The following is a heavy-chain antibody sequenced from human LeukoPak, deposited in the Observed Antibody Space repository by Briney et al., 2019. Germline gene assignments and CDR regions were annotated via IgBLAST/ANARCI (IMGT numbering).Heavy chain of an antibody. CDR2: IYYSGST. Sequence: PSQTLSLTCTVSGGSISSGGYYWSWIRQHPGKGLEWIGYIYYSGSTYYNPSLKSRVTISVDTSKNQFSLKLSSVTAADTAVYYRAREGYCSGGSCRTIDYWGQGTLVTVSS. D-gene: IGHD2-15*01. CDR3: AREGYCSGGSCRTIDY. V-gene: IGHV4-31*03. J-gene: IGHJ4*02. CDR1: GGSISSGGYY.